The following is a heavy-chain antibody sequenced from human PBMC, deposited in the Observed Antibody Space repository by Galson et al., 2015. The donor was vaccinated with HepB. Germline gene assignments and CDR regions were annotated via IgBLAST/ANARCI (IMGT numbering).Heavy chain of an antibody. Sequence: SLRLSCAASGFTFSSYAMSWVRQAPGKGLEWVSAISGSGGSTYYADSVKGRFTISRGNSKNTLYLQMNSLRAEDTAVYYCAKDEGAMGYGSVTREYFDYWGQGTLVTVSS. D-gene: IGHD3-10*01. CDR2: ISGSGGST. CDR3: AKDEGAMGYGSVTREYFDY. J-gene: IGHJ4*02. V-gene: IGHV3-23*01. CDR1: GFTFSSYA.